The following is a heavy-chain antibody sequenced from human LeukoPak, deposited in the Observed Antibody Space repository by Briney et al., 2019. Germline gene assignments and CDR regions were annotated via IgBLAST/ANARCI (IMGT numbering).Heavy chain of an antibody. V-gene: IGHV1-8*03. CDR2: MNPNSGNT. J-gene: IGHJ1*01. Sequence: ASVKVSCKASGYTFTNYDINWVRQATGQGLEWMGWMNPNSGNTGYGQKFQGRVTITRNTSISTAYMELSSLRSEDTAVYYCSRDTRAADAEYFQHWGQGTLVIVSS. D-gene: IGHD2-15*01. CDR1: GYTFTNYD. CDR3: SRDTRAADAEYFQH.